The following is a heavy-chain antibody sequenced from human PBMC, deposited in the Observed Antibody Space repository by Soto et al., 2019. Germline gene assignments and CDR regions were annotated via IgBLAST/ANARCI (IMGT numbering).Heavy chain of an antibody. CDR3: AKDPNYDFWSGYSGPGWFDP. V-gene: IGHV3-21*01. Sequence: ASLILCSASSGFTFSSYIINWVHQTPVDMLELVSSISGSSSNMYYADSVKGRFTISRDNAKNSLYLQMNRLRAEDTAVYYCAKDPNYDFWSGYSGPGWFDPWGQGTLVTVSS. CDR2: ISGSSSNM. D-gene: IGHD3-3*01. CDR1: GFTFSSYI. J-gene: IGHJ5*02.